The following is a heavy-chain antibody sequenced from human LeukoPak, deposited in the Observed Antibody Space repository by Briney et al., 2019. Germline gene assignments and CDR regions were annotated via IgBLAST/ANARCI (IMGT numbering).Heavy chain of an antibody. V-gene: IGHV4-30-2*01. J-gene: IGHJ3*02. CDR2: IYHSGST. D-gene: IGHD3-9*01. CDR3: ARDRPLNYDILTGYYRTDAFDI. CDR1: GGSISSGGYY. Sequence: PSQTLSLTCTVSGGSISSGGYYWSWIRQPPGKGLEWIGYIYHSGSTYYNPSLKSRVTISVDRSKNQFSLKLSSVTAADTAVYYCARDRPLNYDILTGYYRTDAFDIWGQGTMVTVSS.